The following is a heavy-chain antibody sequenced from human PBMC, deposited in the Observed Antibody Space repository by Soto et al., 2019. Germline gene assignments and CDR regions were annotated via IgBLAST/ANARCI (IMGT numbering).Heavy chain of an antibody. CDR1: GGTFSSYA. J-gene: IGHJ6*02. CDR2: IIPIFGTA. CDR3: AREGYVDTAMVNVYYYYGMDV. D-gene: IGHD5-18*01. Sequence: GASVKVSCKASGGTFSSYAISWVRQAPGQGLEWMGGIIPIFGTANYAQKSQGRVTITADESTSTAYMELSSLRSEDTAVYYCAREGYVDTAMVNVYYYYGMDVWGQGTTVTVSS. V-gene: IGHV1-69*13.